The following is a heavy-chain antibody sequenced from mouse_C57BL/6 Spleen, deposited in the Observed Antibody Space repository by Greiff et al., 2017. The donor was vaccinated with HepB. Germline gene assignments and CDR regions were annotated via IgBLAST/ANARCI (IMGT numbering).Heavy chain of an antibody. CDR1: GFSLTSYG. V-gene: IGHV2-6*03. CDR2: IWSDGST. D-gene: IGHD2-3*01. J-gene: IGHJ4*01. CDR3: ARWMERDYAMDY. Sequence: VKLQESGPGLVAPSQSLSITCTVSGFSLTSYGVHWVRQPPGKGLEWLVVIWSDGSTTYNSALKSRLSISKDNSKSQVFLKMNSLQTDDTAMYYCARWMERDYAMDYWGQGTSVTVSS.